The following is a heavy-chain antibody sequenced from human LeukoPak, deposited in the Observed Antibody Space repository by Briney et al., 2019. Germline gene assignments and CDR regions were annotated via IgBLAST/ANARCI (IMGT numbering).Heavy chain of an antibody. V-gene: IGHV3-64*01. Sequence: GGSLRLSCAASGFIFSGYTMHWVRQAPGKGLEYVSAITPNGDGTFYTTSVRGRFTISRDNSRNTMFLQMGSLTTDDMAVYYCVRHDALRSYDWWGQGTLVSVSS. D-gene: IGHD3-10*01. CDR2: ITPNGDGT. CDR1: GFIFSGYT. J-gene: IGHJ4*02. CDR3: VRHDALRSYDW.